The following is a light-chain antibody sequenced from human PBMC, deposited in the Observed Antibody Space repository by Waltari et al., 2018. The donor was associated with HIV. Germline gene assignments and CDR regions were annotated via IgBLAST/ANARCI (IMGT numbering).Light chain of an antibody. CDR3: KQHLSDPFT. V-gene: IGKV2-28*01. CDR2: VGS. J-gene: IGKJ3*01. Sequence: VEMTQSPLSLPVTPGQPASIPCKSSQSHLHTNGYDYLDWYPQKPGQSPQLLVYVGSKRACGVQDRFSGSGSGTDYTLKISRVQAEDVGTYYCKQHLSDPFTFGPGTKVDIK. CDR1: QSHLHTNGYDY.